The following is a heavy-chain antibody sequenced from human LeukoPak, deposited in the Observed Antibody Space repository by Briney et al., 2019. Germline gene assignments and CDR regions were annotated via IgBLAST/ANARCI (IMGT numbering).Heavy chain of an antibody. CDR1: GYTFTGYY. CDR2: INPNSGGT. Sequence: GASVKVSCKASGYTFTGYYMHWVRQAPGQGREWMGWINPNSGGTNYAQKFQGRVTMTRDTSISTAYMELSRLRSDDTAVYYCARDPYYYDSSGYTLGAFDIWGQGTMVTVSS. J-gene: IGHJ3*02. V-gene: IGHV1-2*02. CDR3: ARDPYYYDSSGYTLGAFDI. D-gene: IGHD3-22*01.